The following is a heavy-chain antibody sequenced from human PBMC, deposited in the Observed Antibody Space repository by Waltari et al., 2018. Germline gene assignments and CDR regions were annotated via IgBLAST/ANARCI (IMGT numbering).Heavy chain of an antibody. CDR2: IWYDGSNK. CDR1: GFPFSSFG. J-gene: IGHJ4*02. CDR3: ARDRGDSSGWLDY. Sequence: QVQLVESGGGVVQPGMSRRLSCAASGFPFSSFGINWVGQAPGKGLDWVAVIWYDGSNKYYADSVRGRFTISRDNSENTVYLQMDSLRVEDTAVYYCARDRGDSSGWLDYWGQGTLVTVSS. D-gene: IGHD6-19*01. V-gene: IGHV3-33*01.